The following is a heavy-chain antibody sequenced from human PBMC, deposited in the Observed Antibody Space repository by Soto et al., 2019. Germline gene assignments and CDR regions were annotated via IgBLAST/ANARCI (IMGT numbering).Heavy chain of an antibody. CDR1: GFTFDDYA. CDR2: ISWNSGSI. CDR3: AKGRRFWSGPNKFDY. D-gene: IGHD3-3*01. J-gene: IGHJ4*02. V-gene: IGHV3-9*01. Sequence: GGSLRLSCAASGFTFDDYAMHWVRQAPGKGLEWVSGISWNSGSIGYADSVKGRFTISRDNAKNSLYLQMNSLRAEDTALYYCAKGRRFWSGPNKFDYWGQGTLVTVSS.